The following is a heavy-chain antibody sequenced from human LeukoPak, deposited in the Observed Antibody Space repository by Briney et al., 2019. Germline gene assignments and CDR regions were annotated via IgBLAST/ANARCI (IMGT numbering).Heavy chain of an antibody. J-gene: IGHJ4*02. CDR1: GYSFTNYW. CDR3: ARRKSFDY. V-gene: IGHV5-10-1*01. CDR2: TDPSDSNT. Sequence: GESLKISCKGFGYSFTNYWITWVRQMPGKGLEWMGRTDPSDSNTNYSPSFRGHVTISADKSTTTAYLQWSSLEASDTAVYYCARRKSFDYWGQGTLVTVSS.